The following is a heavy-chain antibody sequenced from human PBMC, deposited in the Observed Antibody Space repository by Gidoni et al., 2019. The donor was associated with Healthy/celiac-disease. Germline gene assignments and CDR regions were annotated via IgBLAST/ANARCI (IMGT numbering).Heavy chain of an antibody. CDR3: ASTRQYNWFDP. CDR1: GFTFDDYA. V-gene: IGHV3-9*01. CDR2: MSWNSGSI. Sequence: EVQLVEFGGGLVQPGRFLRLSCVASGFTFDDYAMHWVRQAPGKGLEWVSGMSWNSGSIGYADSVKGRFTISRDNAKNSLYLQMNSLRAENTALYYCASTRQYNWFDPWGQGTLVTVSS. D-gene: IGHD6-6*01. J-gene: IGHJ5*02.